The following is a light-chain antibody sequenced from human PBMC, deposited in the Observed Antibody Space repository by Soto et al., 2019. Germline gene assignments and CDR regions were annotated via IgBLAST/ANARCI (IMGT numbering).Light chain of an antibody. CDR3: QHYENLPT. Sequence: DIQMTQSPSSLAASVGGRSTTTCQASQNINNYLNWYQQKPGXAPXXLIYDASNLEAGVPSRFRGSGSGTDFTFTISRLQPEDIATYYCQHYENLPTFGQGTRLEIK. V-gene: IGKV1-33*01. CDR2: DAS. J-gene: IGKJ5*01. CDR1: QNINNY.